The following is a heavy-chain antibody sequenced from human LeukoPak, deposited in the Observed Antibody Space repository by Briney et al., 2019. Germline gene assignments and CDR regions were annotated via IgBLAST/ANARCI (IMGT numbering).Heavy chain of an antibody. CDR3: ARHGGTLDYFDY. J-gene: IGHJ4*02. D-gene: IGHD1-26*01. CDR2: ISYGGAT. Sequence: SETLSLTCTVSGGSISSYYWSWXRQPPGKGLEWIGYISYGGATSYNPPLKRRVTISVDSPKNRFSLRLSSLTAADTALYYCARHGGTLDYFDYWGPGSLVTVSS. CDR1: GGSISSYY. V-gene: IGHV4-59*08.